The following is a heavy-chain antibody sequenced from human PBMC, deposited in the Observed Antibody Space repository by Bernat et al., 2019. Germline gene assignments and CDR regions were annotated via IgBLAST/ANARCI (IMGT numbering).Heavy chain of an antibody. Sequence: QVQLVQSGAEVKKPGASVKVSCKASGYTFTSYGISWVRQAPGQGLEWMGWISAYNGNTNYAQKLQGRVTMTTDTSTSTAYMELRSLRSDDTAVYYCARDLLYYYDSSGYYNVDYWGQGTLVTVSS. D-gene: IGHD3-22*01. CDR2: ISAYNGNT. CDR1: GYTFTSYG. V-gene: IGHV1-18*01. CDR3: ARDLLYYYDSSGYYNVDY. J-gene: IGHJ4*02.